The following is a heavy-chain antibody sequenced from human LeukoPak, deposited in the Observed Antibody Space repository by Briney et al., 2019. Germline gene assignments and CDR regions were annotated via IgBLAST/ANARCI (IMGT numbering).Heavy chain of an antibody. V-gene: IGHV3-53*01. Sequence: GGSLRLSCAASGFTVGSNYMTWVRQAPGKGLEWVSVIYSGGSAYYADSVEGRFTISRDNSKSTLYLQMNTLGAEDTAVYYCARTVAGSGIDYFDYWGQGTLVTVSS. D-gene: IGHD6-19*01. J-gene: IGHJ4*02. CDR1: GFTVGSNY. CDR2: IYSGGSA. CDR3: ARTVAGSGIDYFDY.